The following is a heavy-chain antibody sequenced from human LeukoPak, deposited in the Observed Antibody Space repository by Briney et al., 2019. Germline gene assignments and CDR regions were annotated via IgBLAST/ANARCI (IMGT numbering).Heavy chain of an antibody. CDR2: IWYDGSNK. J-gene: IGHJ4*02. Sequence: GGSLRLSCAASGFTFSNYGRHWVRQAPGKGLEWVAVIWYDGSNKYYADSVKGRFTISRDNSKNTLYLQMNSLRAEDTAVYYCARGSLGTIAVAGTLDYWGQGILVTVSS. V-gene: IGHV3-33*01. D-gene: IGHD6-19*01. CDR3: ARGSLGTIAVAGTLDY. CDR1: GFTFSNYG.